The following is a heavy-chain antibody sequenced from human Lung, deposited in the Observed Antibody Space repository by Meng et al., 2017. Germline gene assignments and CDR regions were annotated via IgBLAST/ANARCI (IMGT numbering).Heavy chain of an antibody. CDR1: GFTFSSYS. Sequence: EVQLVESGGGLVKPGGSLRLSFAVSGFTFSSYSMNWVGQAPGKGLEWVSSISSSSAYADSVKGRFTISRDNAKNSLYLQMNSLRAEDTAVYYCARGRVVVAATPSDYWGQGTLVTVSS. CDR3: ARGRVVVAATPSDY. V-gene: IGHV3-21*01. J-gene: IGHJ4*02. D-gene: IGHD2-15*01. CDR2: ISSSSA.